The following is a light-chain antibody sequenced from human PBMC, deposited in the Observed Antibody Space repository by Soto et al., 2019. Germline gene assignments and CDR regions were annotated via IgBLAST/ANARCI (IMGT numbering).Light chain of an antibody. CDR1: SSDVGGYND. V-gene: IGLV2-11*01. CDR2: EGS. J-gene: IGLJ2*01. CDR3: CSYAGTIPVI. Sequence: QSALTQPRSVSGSPGQSVTISCTGSSSDVGGYNDVSWYQQYPGKAPRLMIYEGSKRPSGVSNRFSGSKSGNTASLTISGLLAEDEADYYCCSYAGTIPVIFGGGTKVTVL.